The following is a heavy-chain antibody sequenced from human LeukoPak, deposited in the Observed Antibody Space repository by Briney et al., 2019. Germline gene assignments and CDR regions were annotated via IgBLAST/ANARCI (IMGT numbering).Heavy chain of an antibody. CDR2: IYYSGST. CDR3: ARLSTEQVYGDYGGADAFDI. Sequence: SETLSLTCTVSGGSISSGSYYWSWIRQPPGKGLEWIGYIYYSGSTNYNPSLKSRVTISVDTSKNQSSLKLSSVTAADTAVYYCARLSTEQVYGDYGGADAFDIWGQGTMVTVSS. D-gene: IGHD4-17*01. J-gene: IGHJ3*02. CDR1: GGSISSGSYY. V-gene: IGHV4-61*01.